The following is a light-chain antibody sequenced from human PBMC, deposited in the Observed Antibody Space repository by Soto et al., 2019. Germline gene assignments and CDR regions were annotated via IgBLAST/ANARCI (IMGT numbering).Light chain of an antibody. CDR1: TGAVTSGYS. CDR2: SSS. CDR3: LLYYDGTYV. V-gene: IGLV7-43*01. J-gene: IGLJ1*01. Sequence: QAVVTQGPSLTVSPGGTVTLTCASSTGAVTSGYSPNWIQQKPGQAPRALVYSSSKKHSWTPARFSGSLLGGKAALTLSGVQPEDEAEYYCLLYYDGTYVFGTGTKVTVL.